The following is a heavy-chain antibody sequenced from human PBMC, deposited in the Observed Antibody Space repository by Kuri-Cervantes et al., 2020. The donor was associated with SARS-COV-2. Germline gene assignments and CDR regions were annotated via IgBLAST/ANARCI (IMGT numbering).Heavy chain of an antibody. D-gene: IGHD6-19*01. V-gene: IGHV3-23*01. CDR2: ISHSGSTI. CDR1: GFIFCNYA. Sequence: GESLKIPCAASGFIFCNYAMSWVRQAPGKGLEWVSTISHSGSTIHYADPVKGRFTISRDSSKNTLFLRMYNLRGDDTAIYYCAREGYSSGQDFDSWGQGALVTVSS. CDR3: AREGYSSGQDFDS. J-gene: IGHJ4*02.